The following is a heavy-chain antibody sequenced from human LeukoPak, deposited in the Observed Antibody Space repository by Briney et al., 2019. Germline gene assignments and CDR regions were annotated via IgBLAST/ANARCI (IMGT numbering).Heavy chain of an antibody. CDR1: GLAFSAYE. Sequence: AGGSLRLSCAPSGLAFSAYEMNWVRQAPGKGLEWVSYISGSDTTTYYAASVKGRFTISRDNARNSLYLQMNSLRAEDTAIYYCARIYYFGDNNWRYFDNWGQGTLVTVSS. V-gene: IGHV3-48*03. J-gene: IGHJ4*02. D-gene: IGHD3-10*01. CDR2: ISGSDTTT. CDR3: ARIYYFGDNNWRYFDN.